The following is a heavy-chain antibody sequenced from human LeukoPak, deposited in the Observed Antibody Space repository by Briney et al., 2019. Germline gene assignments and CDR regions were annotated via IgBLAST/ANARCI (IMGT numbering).Heavy chain of an antibody. D-gene: IGHD3-22*01. J-gene: IGHJ6*03. CDR1: GYTFTNYG. CDR3: ARDPVTMIVGSPYYYYYMDV. Sequence: ASVRVSCKASGYTFTNYGISWVRQAPGQGLEWMGWISAYNGNTNYAQKLQGRVTMTTDTSTSTAYMELRSLRSDDTAVYYCARDPVTMIVGSPYYYYYMDVWGKGTTVTVSS. V-gene: IGHV1-18*01. CDR2: ISAYNGNT.